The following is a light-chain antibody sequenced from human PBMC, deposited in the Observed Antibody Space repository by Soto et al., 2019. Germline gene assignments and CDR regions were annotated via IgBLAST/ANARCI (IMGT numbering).Light chain of an antibody. Sequence: DLPMTQSPSSLSASVGDRVTITCQASQDISNYLNWYQQKPGKAPKLLIYDASNLETGVPSRFSGSGSGTDFTFTISSLQPEDIATYYCQQYDNLPLYTFGQGTKLEIK. CDR3: QQYDNLPLYT. J-gene: IGKJ2*01. CDR2: DAS. V-gene: IGKV1-33*01. CDR1: QDISNY.